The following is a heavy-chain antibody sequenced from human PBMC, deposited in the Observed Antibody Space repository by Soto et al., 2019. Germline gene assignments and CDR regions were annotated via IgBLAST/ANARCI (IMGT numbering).Heavy chain of an antibody. J-gene: IGHJ4*02. Sequence: SETLSLTCTVSGGSISSYYWSWIRQPPGKGLEWIGYIYYSGSTNYNPSLKSRVTISVDTSKNQFSLKLSSVTAADTAVYYCARGYDYEYSSSLHFAYWGQGTLVTVSS. CDR1: GGSISSYY. V-gene: IGHV4-59*01. D-gene: IGHD6-13*01. CDR2: IYYSGST. CDR3: ARGYDYEYSSSLHFAY.